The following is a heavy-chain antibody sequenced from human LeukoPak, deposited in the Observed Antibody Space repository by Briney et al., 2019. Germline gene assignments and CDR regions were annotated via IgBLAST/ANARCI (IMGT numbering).Heavy chain of an antibody. CDR1: GYSFSSYW. CDR3: ARQAYYYDSSKRVFDY. J-gene: IGHJ4*02. CDR2: IYPGDSDT. Sequence: GESLKISCKGSGYSFSSYWIACVRQMPGKGLEWMGIIYPGDSDTRYSPSFQGQVTISADKSINTAYLQWSSLKASDTAMYYCARQAYYYDSSKRVFDYWGQGTLVTVSS. V-gene: IGHV5-51*01. D-gene: IGHD3-22*01.